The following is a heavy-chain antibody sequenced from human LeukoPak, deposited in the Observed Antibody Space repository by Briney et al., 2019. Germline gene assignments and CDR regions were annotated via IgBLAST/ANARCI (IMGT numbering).Heavy chain of an antibody. V-gene: IGHV1-18*01. CDR2: ISAYNANT. Sequence: ASVKVSCKASDYTFTNSAISWVRQAPGQGLEWMGWISAYNANTNYAQKLQGRVTMTTDTSTSTAYMELRSLRSDDTALYYCARTGRAHYFDYWGQGTLVTVSS. CDR1: DYTFTNSA. J-gene: IGHJ4*02. D-gene: IGHD3-9*01. CDR3: ARTGRAHYFDY.